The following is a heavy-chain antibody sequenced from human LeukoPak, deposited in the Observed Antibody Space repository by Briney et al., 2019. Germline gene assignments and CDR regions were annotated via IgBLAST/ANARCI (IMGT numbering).Heavy chain of an antibody. CDR1: DGSISSYY. CDR3: ARHAMAGTRGYFDY. CDR2: IYYSGTT. J-gene: IGHJ4*02. D-gene: IGHD6-19*01. Sequence: SEPLSLACTVSDGSISSYYWCWIRQPPGKGLEWIGYIYYSGTTNYNPSLRSRVTISVDTSKNQFSLKLSSVTAADTAVYYCARHAMAGTRGYFDYWGQGTLVTVSS. V-gene: IGHV4-59*08.